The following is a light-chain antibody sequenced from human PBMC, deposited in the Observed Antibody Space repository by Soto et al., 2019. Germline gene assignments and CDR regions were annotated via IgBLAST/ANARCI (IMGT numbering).Light chain of an antibody. CDR1: SSDVGGYNF. V-gene: IGLV2-14*01. CDR2: EVT. J-gene: IGLJ1*01. CDR3: SSLSGGNIRV. Sequence: QSVLTQPASVSGSPGQSIAISCTGTSSDVGGYNFVSWYQQHPDKAPKLIVYEVTHRPSGVSNRFSGSKSGNTASLTISGLQGEDEADYYCSSLSGGNIRVFGTGTKVT.